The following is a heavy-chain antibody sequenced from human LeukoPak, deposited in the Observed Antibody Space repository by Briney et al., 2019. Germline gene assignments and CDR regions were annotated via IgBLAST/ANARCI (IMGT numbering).Heavy chain of an antibody. V-gene: IGHV4-39*07. J-gene: IGHJ6*03. CDR1: GGSISSSSYY. Sequence: PSETLSLTCTVSGGSISSSSYYWGWIRQPPGKGLEWIGSIYYSGSTYYNPSLKSRVTISVDTSKNQFSLKLSSVTAADTAVYYCARGMSHTYYYYMDVWGKGTTVTVSS. CDR3: ARGMSHTYYYYMDV. CDR2: IYYSGST.